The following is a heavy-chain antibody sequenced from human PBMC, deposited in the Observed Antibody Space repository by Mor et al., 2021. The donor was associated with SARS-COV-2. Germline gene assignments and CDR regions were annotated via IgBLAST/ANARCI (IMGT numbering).Heavy chain of an antibody. J-gene: IGHJ4*02. V-gene: IGHV3-23*01. D-gene: IGHD7-27*01. Sequence: SVKGRFTISRDISKSTVYLEMNSLRAEDTAIYYCANLGEGYWGQGTLVTVSS. CDR3: ANLGEGY.